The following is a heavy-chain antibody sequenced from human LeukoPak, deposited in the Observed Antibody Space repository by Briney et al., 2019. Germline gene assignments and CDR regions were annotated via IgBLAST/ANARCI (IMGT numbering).Heavy chain of an antibody. CDR1: GYTFTGYY. CDR2: INPNSGGT. V-gene: IGHV1-2*06. J-gene: IGHJ6*02. D-gene: IGHD2-2*01. Sequence: PRASVKVSCKASGYTFTGYYMHWARQAPGQGLEWMGRINPNSGGTNYAQKFQGRVTMTRDTSISTAYMELSRLRSDDTAVYYCARVVPAARRAYYYYYYGMDVWGQGTTVTVSS. CDR3: ARVVPAARRAYYYYYYGMDV.